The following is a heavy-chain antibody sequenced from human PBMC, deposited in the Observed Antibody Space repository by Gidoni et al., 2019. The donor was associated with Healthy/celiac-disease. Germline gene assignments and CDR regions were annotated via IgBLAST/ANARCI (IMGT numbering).Heavy chain of an antibody. V-gene: IGHV3-66*01. CDR3: ARGYGDYYFDY. CDR1: GFTVSSNY. CDR2: ISSGGST. D-gene: IGHD4-17*01. J-gene: IGHJ4*02. Sequence: EVQLVESGGGLVQPGGSLRLSCAASGFTVSSNYMSWVRQAPGKGRGWVSVISSGGSTYDADSVKGRFTISRDNSKNTLYLQMNSLRAEDTAVYYCARGYGDYYFDYWGQGTLVTVSS.